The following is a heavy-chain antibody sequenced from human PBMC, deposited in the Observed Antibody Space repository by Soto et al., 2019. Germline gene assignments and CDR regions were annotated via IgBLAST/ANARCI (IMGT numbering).Heavy chain of an antibody. CDR1: GFTFSRYS. V-gene: IGHV3-48*02. J-gene: IGHJ5*02. CDR2: ISSHSSTL. Sequence: GGSLRLSCAASGFTFSRYSMNWVRQAPGKGLEWISYISSHSSTLYYADSVKGRFTISRDNAGNSLYLQMNSLRDEDTAVYYCVRDGSGNLYLNWFDPWGQGTLVTVSS. CDR3: VRDGSGNLYLNWFDP. D-gene: IGHD6-19*01.